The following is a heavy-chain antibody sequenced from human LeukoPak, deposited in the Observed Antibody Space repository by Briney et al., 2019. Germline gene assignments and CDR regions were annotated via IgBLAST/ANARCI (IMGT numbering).Heavy chain of an antibody. D-gene: IGHD2-2*01. Sequence: QSGGSLRLSCAASGFIFNNYAMSWVRQAPGKGLEWVSAISIGGDATYYADSVKGQFSILRDNSKNTLYLQMNSLRAEDTAVYYCAPRGSCSSTSCPLSLPFDYWGQGTLVTVSS. CDR2: ISIGGDAT. CDR1: GFIFNNYA. CDR3: APRGSCSSTSCPLSLPFDY. V-gene: IGHV3-23*01. J-gene: IGHJ4*02.